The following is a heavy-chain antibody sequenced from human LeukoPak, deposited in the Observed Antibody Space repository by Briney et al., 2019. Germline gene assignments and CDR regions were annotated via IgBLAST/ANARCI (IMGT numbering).Heavy chain of an antibody. CDR3: ARVGAGYYDSSGSSFDY. CDR1: GASISSNNYY. V-gene: IGHV4-39*07. Sequence: SETLSLTCTVSGASISSNNYYWGWVRQPPGKGLEWIGSIYYSGSTYYNPSLKSRVTISVDTSKNQFSLTLSSVTAADTAVYYCARVGAGYYDSSGSSFDYWGQGTLVTVSS. CDR2: IYYSGST. D-gene: IGHD3-22*01. J-gene: IGHJ4*02.